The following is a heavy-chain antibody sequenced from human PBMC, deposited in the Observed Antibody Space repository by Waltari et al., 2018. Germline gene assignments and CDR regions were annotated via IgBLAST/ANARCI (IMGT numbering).Heavy chain of an antibody. CDR1: GGTFSSYA. Sequence: QVQLVQSGAEVKKPGSSVKVSCKASGGTFSSYAISWVRQAPGQGLEWMGGIIPIFGTANYAQKFQGRVTITTDESTSTAYMELSSLRSEDTAVYYCASPAYCGGDCYSYFDYWGQGTLVTVSS. D-gene: IGHD2-21*01. CDR2: IIPIFGTA. J-gene: IGHJ4*02. V-gene: IGHV1-69*05. CDR3: ASPAYCGGDCYSYFDY.